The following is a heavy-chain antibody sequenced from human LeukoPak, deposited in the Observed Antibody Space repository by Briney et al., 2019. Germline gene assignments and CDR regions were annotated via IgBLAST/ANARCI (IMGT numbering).Heavy chain of an antibody. CDR2: IIPIFGTA. D-gene: IGHD2-2*01. CDR3: ARVVVVPAARRPLYYFDY. V-gene: IGHV1-69*01. CDR1: GGTFSSYA. J-gene: IGHJ4*02. Sequence: ASVKVSCKASGGTFSSYAISWVRQAPGQGLEWMGGIIPIFGTANYAQKVQGRVTITADESTSTAYMELSSLRSEDTAVYYCARVVVVPAARRPLYYFDYWGQGTLVTVSS.